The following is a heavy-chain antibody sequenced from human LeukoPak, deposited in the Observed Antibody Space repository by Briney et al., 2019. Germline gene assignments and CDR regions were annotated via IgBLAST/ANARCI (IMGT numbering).Heavy chain of an antibody. V-gene: IGHV3-74*01. CDR3: ARDYFDGSGYHYY. Sequence: PGGSLRLSCAASGFTFSSYWMHWVRQAPGKGLVWVSRINSAGSSTSYADSVKGRFTISRDNAKNTLYLQMNSLRAEDTAVYYCARDYFDGSGYHYYWGQGTLATVSS. D-gene: IGHD3-22*01. J-gene: IGHJ4*02. CDR1: GFTFSSYW. CDR2: INSAGSST.